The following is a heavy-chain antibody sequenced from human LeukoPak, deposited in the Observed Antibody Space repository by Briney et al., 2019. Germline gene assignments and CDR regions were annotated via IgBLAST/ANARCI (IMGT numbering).Heavy chain of an antibody. J-gene: IGHJ4*02. CDR1: GYTFTSYY. D-gene: IGHD4-17*01. CDR2: INPSGGST. CDR3: ARGAFNDYGDSYYFDY. Sequence: ASVKVSCKASGYTFTSYYMHCVRQAPGQGLEWMGIINPSGGSTSYAQKFQGRVTMTRDTSTSTVYMELSSLRSEDTAVYYCARGAFNDYGDSYYFDYWGQGTLVTVSS. V-gene: IGHV1-46*01.